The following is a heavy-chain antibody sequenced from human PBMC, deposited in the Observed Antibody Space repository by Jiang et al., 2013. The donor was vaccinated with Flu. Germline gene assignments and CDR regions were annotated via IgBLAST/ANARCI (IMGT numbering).Heavy chain of an antibody. V-gene: IGHV1-2*02. J-gene: IGHJ4*02. D-gene: IGHD4-11*01. Sequence: QLVESGAEVKEPGASVKVSCKASGYSFTGYYIHWVRQAPGQGLEWMGWINPNGGGTTYAQKFQGRVTMTRDTSTSTAYLEMSGLRSDDTAVYFCARNRGASRITTTNYWGQGTLVTVSS. CDR3: ARNRGASRITTTNY. CDR1: GYSFTGYY. CDR2: INPNGGGT.